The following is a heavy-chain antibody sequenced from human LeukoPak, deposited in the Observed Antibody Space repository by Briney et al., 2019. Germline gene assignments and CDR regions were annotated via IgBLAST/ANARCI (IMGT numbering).Heavy chain of an antibody. CDR1: GGSISSSSYY. D-gene: IGHD6-13*01. J-gene: IGHJ5*02. CDR2: IYYSGST. Sequence: SSETLSLTCTVSGGSISSSSYYWGWIRQPPGKGLEWIGSIYYSGSTYYNPSLKSRVTISVDTSKNQFSLKLSSVTAADTAVYYCARDKGYSSPPGWFDPWGQGTLVTVSS. V-gene: IGHV4-39*07. CDR3: ARDKGYSSPPGWFDP.